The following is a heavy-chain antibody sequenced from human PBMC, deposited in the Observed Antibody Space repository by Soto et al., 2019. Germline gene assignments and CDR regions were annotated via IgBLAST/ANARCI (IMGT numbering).Heavy chain of an antibody. CDR3: ARDGFCTSTNCRVGNWFDP. CDR2: INHRGST. CDR1: GGSFSGYY. V-gene: IGHV4-34*01. D-gene: IGHD2-2*03. Sequence: QVQLQQWGAGLLKASETLSLTCAVYGGSFSGYYWSWIRQPPGKGLEWIGGINHRGSTNYNPSLENRVTISVDTSKNPFSLKLSSVTAADTAVYYCARDGFCTSTNCRVGNWFDPWGQGTLVTVSS. J-gene: IGHJ5*02.